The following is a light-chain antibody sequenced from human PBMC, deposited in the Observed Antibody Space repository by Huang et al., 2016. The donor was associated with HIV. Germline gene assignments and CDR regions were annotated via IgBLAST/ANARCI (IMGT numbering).Light chain of an antibody. Sequence: DVVMIQSPLSLPVTPGQPASISCGSGQSLLHSDGNIYFNWFHQRPGQSPRRLIYEVSKRDYGVPDRFSGSGSGTEFTLEISRVEAEDTGIYYCMQGTHWPPTCGQGTRLEIK. J-gene: IGKJ5*01. V-gene: IGKV2-30*02. CDR1: QSLLHSDGNIY. CDR2: EVS. CDR3: MQGTHWPPT.